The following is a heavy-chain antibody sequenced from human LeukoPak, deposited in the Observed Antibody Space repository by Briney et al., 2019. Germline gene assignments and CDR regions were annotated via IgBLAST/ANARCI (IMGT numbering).Heavy chain of an antibody. CDR3: ARARGSYAFDV. Sequence: GGSLRLSCAASGFTFSSYAMHWVRQAPGKGLEWVAVISYDGSNKYYADSVKGRFTISRDNSKNTLYLQMNSLRAEDTAVYYCARARGSYAFDVWGRGTMVTVSS. CDR1: GFTFSSYA. V-gene: IGHV3-30-3*01. CDR2: ISYDGSNK. J-gene: IGHJ3*01. D-gene: IGHD3-10*01.